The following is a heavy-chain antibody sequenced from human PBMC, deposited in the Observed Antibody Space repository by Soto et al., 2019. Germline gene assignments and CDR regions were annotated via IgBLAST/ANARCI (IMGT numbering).Heavy chain of an antibody. D-gene: IGHD6-25*01. CDR1: GFTFSSYA. Sequence: EVQLLESGGGLVQPGGSLRLSCAASGFTFSSYAMSWVRQAPGKGLEWVSAISGSGGSTYYADSVTGRFTISRDNSKNTLYLQMNSLRAEDTAVYYCAKFRRHYYYYGMDVWGQGTTVTVSS. V-gene: IGHV3-23*01. J-gene: IGHJ6*02. CDR2: ISGSGGST. CDR3: AKFRRHYYYYGMDV.